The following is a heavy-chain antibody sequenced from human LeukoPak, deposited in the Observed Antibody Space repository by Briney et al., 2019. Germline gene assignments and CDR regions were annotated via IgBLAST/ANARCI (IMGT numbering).Heavy chain of an antibody. Sequence: GGSLRLSCAPSGFTFSSYALSWVPQAPGKGLEWLSPISGSGGSQYDADSVKGRFTISRDNSKNTLYLQMNSLRAEDTAVYYCAKDPIRRTYYVNPYYYYYMDVWGKGTTVTVSS. V-gene: IGHV3-23*01. CDR3: AKDPIRRTYYVNPYYYYYMDV. D-gene: IGHD2/OR15-2a*01. CDR1: GFTFSSYA. CDR2: ISGSGGSQ. J-gene: IGHJ6*03.